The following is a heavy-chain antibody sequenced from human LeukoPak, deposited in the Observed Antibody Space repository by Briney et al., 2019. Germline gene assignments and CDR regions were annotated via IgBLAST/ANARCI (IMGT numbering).Heavy chain of an antibody. Sequence: GASVKVSCKASGYTFTSYGISWVRQAPGQGLEWMGWISAYNSNTNYAQKLQGRVTMTTDTSTSTAYMELRSLRSDDTAVYYCAREGSITMVRGVINYWGQGTLVTVSS. CDR2: ISAYNSNT. D-gene: IGHD3-10*01. CDR3: AREGSITMVRGVINY. J-gene: IGHJ4*02. V-gene: IGHV1-18*01. CDR1: GYTFTSYG.